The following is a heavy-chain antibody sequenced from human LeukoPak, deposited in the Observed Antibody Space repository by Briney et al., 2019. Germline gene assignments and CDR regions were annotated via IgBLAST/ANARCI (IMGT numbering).Heavy chain of an antibody. CDR3: ARLPPDRAMVNGGFDV. CDR2: IYPGDSDT. J-gene: IGHJ3*01. D-gene: IGHD5-18*01. V-gene: IGHV5-51*01. CDR1: GYSFTSYW. Sequence: GASLQISCKGSGYSFTSYWIGWVRQLPGKGLEWMGIIYPGDSDTRYSPSFQGQVTISADKSISTAYLQWSSLKASDTAMYYCARLPPDRAMVNGGFDVWGPGTPVTVSS.